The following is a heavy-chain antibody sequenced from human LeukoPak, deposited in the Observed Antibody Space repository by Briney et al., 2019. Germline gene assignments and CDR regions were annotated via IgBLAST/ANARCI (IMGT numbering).Heavy chain of an antibody. CDR3: AYRDAFDI. V-gene: IGHV3-23*01. Sequence: GGSLRLSCAASGFTFNRYGMNWVRQAPGKGLQWVSGISGSGTNTYYADSVKGRFTISRDNSNSTLYLQMNSLRAEDTAVYFCAYRDAFDIWGLGTMVTVSS. CDR2: ISGSGTNT. CDR1: GFTFNRYG. J-gene: IGHJ3*02. D-gene: IGHD4-11*01.